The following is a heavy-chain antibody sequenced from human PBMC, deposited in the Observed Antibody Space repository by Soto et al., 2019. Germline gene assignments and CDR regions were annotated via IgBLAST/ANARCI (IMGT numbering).Heavy chain of an antibody. CDR2: ISFDGSKE. V-gene: IGHV3-30*18. CDR1: GFSFSAFG. Sequence: SGGGVVQPGRSLRLSCAASGFSFSAFGMHWVRQAPGKGLEWVAVISFDGSKEYYADPVKGRFTISRDNSKNTLYLQMNSLRAEDTAVYYCAKTITSTSGDSNGRGGLIDYWGQGTLVTVSS. J-gene: IGHJ4*02. CDR3: AKTITSTSGDSNGRGGLIDY. D-gene: IGHD3-10*01.